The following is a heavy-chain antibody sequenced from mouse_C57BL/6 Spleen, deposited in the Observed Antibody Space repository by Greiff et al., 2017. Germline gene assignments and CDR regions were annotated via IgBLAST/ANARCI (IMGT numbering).Heavy chain of an antibody. CDR2: IYPGDGDT. CDR1: GYAFSSSW. Sequence: VQRVESGPELVKPGASVKISCKASGYAFSSSWMNWVKQRPGKGLEWIGRIYPGDGDTNYNGKFKGKATLTADKSSSTAYMQLSSLTSEDSAVYFCARGSHWYFDVWGTGTTVTVSS. CDR3: ARGSHWYFDV. J-gene: IGHJ1*03. V-gene: IGHV1-82*01.